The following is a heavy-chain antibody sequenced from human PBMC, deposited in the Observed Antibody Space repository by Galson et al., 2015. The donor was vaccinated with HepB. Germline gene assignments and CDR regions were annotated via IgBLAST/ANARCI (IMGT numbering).Heavy chain of an antibody. CDR1: GYTFTSYY. CDR2: INPSGGST. V-gene: IGHV1-46*01. CDR3: ARDVSAAVARLPFDP. J-gene: IGHJ5*02. Sequence: SVKVSCKASGYTFTSYYMHWVRQAPGQGLEWMGIINPSGGSTSYAQKFQGRVTMTRDTSTSTVYMELSSLRSEDTAVYYCARDVSAAVARLPFDPWGQGTLVTVSS. D-gene: IGHD6-19*01.